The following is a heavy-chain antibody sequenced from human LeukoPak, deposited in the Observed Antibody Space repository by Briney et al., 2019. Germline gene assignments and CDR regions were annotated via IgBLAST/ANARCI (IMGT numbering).Heavy chain of an antibody. CDR1: GYSFNSYW. D-gene: IGHD5-12*01. CDR2: IYPGDSDT. J-gene: IGHJ4*02. CDR3: ARLPGIVATIERYFDY. Sequence: GESLKISCKGSGYSFNSYWIGWVRQMPGKGLEWMGIIYPGDSDTRYSPSFQGQVTISADKSISTAYLQWSSLKASDPAMYYCARLPGIVATIERYFDYWGQGTLVTVSS. V-gene: IGHV5-51*01.